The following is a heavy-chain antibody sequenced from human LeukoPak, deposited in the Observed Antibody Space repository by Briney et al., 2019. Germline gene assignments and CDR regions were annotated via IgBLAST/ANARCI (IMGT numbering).Heavy chain of an antibody. CDR2: IYTNGST. CDR3: AREVVSAAKYDY. J-gene: IGHJ4*02. CDR1: GGSISSGSYY. D-gene: IGHD2-2*01. V-gene: IGHV4-61*02. Sequence: SETLSLTCTVSGGSISSGSYYWRWIRQPAGKGLGWIVRIYTNGSTNYNPSLKSRVTISVDTSKNQFSLKLSSVTAADTAVYYCAREVVSAAKYDYWGQGTLVTVSS.